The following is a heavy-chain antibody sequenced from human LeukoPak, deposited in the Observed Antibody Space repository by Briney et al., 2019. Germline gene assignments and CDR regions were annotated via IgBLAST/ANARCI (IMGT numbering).Heavy chain of an antibody. J-gene: IGHJ4*02. Sequence: GESLRLTCAASGFTFISYSMNWVRQAPGKGLEWVSYISSSSSTIYYADSVKGRFTISRDNAKNSLYLQMNSLRAEDPAVYYCATNGALDYWGQGTLVTVSS. D-gene: IGHD2-8*01. CDR1: GFTFISYS. CDR3: ATNGALDY. V-gene: IGHV3-48*01. CDR2: ISSSSSTI.